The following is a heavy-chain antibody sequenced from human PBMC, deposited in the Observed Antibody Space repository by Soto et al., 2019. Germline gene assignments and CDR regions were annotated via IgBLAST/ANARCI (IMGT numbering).Heavy chain of an antibody. Sequence: GGSLRLSCAASGFTFSNAWLSWVRQAPGKGLEWVGRIKSKTDGGTTDYTAPVKGRFTISRDDSKNTLYLQMNSLKIEDTAVYYCTTWSTSTKNYWGQGTLVTVSS. J-gene: IGHJ4*02. D-gene: IGHD6-6*01. CDR1: GFTFSNAW. CDR2: IKSKTDGGTT. CDR3: TTWSTSTKNY. V-gene: IGHV3-15*01.